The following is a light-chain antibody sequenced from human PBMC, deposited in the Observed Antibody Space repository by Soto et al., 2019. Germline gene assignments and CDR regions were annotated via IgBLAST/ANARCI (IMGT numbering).Light chain of an antibody. Sequence: QSALTQPASVSGSPGQSITISCIGTSSDVGVYNYVSWYQQHPGKAPKLMIYEVSNRPSGVSNRFSGSKSGNTASLTISGLQAEDEADYYCSSYTSSSTPLYVFGTGTKLTVL. V-gene: IGLV2-14*01. CDR3: SSYTSSSTPLYV. CDR2: EVS. CDR1: SSDVGVYNY. J-gene: IGLJ1*01.